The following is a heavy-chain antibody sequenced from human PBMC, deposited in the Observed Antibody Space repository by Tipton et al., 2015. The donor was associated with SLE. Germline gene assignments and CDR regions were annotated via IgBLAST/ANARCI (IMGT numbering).Heavy chain of an antibody. V-gene: IGHV4-34*09. CDR3: ARVDWELRWFDP. CDR2: INHSGST. J-gene: IGHJ5*02. CDR1: GGSISSYY. Sequence: TLSLTCTVSGGSISSYYWSWIRQPPGKGLEWIGEINHSGSTNYNPSLKSRVTTSVDTSKNQFSLKLSSVTAADTAVYYCARVDWELRWFDPWGQGTLVTVSS. D-gene: IGHD1-26*01.